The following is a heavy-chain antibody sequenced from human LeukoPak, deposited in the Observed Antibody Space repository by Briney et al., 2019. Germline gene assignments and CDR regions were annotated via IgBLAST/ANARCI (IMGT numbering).Heavy chain of an antibody. CDR1: GFTFRSYS. Sequence: GGSLRLSCAASGFTFRSYSMNWVRQAPGKGLEWVSSISSSSSYIYYADSVKGRFTISRDNAKNSLYLQMNSLRAEDTAVYYCARGPYYDSSGYYYDYWGQGTLVTVSS. CDR2: ISSSSSYI. D-gene: IGHD3-22*01. V-gene: IGHV3-21*01. CDR3: ARGPYYDSSGYYYDY. J-gene: IGHJ4*02.